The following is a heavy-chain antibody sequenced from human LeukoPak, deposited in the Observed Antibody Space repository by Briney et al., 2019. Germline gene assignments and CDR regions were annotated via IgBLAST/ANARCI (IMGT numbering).Heavy chain of an antibody. CDR2: IYHSGST. V-gene: IGHV4-4*02. D-gene: IGHD6-19*01. Sequence: SGTLSLTCAVSGASISSSNWWIWVRQPPGKGLEWIGEIYHSGSTNYNPSLKSRLTISDDKSKNQFSLRLTSVTAADTAVYYCARGRGDSSGWYPFDYWGQGTLVTVSS. J-gene: IGHJ4*02. CDR1: GASISSSNW. CDR3: ARGRGDSSGWYPFDY.